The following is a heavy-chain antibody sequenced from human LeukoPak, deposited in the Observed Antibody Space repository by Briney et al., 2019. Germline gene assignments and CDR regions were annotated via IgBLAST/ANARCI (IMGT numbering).Heavy chain of an antibody. CDR1: GGSISSYY. CDR2: IYYSGST. J-gene: IGHJ4*02. D-gene: IGHD6-13*01. CDR3: ARHVQQLEHFDY. Sequence: SETLSLTCTVSGGSISSYYWSWIRQPPGKGLEWIGYIYYSGSTNYNPSLKSRVTISVDTSKNQFSLKLSSVTAADTAVYYCARHVQQLEHFDYWGQGTLVTVSS. V-gene: IGHV4-59*08.